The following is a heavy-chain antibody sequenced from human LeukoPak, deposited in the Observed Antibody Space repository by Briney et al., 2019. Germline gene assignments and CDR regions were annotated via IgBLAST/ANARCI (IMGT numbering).Heavy chain of an antibody. V-gene: IGHV4-59*01. CDR1: GASIRRYF. CDR2: VYDNDIS. D-gene: IGHD2-21*02. J-gene: IGHJ3*02. Sequence: SETLSLTCSVSGASIRRYFWSWIRQSPGQGLEWIGYVYDNDISNFNPSLESRVTILVDRSKSQFSLKLRSVTAANTAVYYCARGLVLATDDAFDIWGPGTMVTVSS. CDR3: ARGLVLATDDAFDI.